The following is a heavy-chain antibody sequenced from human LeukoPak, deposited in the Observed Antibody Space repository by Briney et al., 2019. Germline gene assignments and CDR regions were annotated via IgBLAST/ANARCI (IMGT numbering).Heavy chain of an antibody. D-gene: IGHD3-22*01. CDR2: IYYSGST. V-gene: IGHV4-59*01. CDR3: ARGTYYYDSSGYHH. Sequence: SETLSLTCTVSGGSMSSYYWSWIRQPPGKGLEWIGYIYYSGSTNYNPSLKSRVTISVDTSKNQFSLKLSSVTAADTAVYYCARGTYYYDSSGYHHWGQGTLVTVSS. J-gene: IGHJ5*02. CDR1: GGSMSSYY.